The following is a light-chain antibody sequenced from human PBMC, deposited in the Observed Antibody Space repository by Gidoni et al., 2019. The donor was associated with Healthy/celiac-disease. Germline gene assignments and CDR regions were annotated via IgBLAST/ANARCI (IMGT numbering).Light chain of an antibody. CDR2: GNS. CDR3: QSYDSSLSGSV. CDR1: SSNIGAGYA. V-gene: IGLV1-40*01. J-gene: IGLJ3*02. Sequence: QSVLTQPPSVSGAPGQRVTISCTGSSSNIGAGYAVHWYQQLPGTAPKLLIYGNSNRPSGVPDRFSCSKSGTSASLAITGLQAEYEADYYCQSYDSSLSGSVFGGGTKLTVL.